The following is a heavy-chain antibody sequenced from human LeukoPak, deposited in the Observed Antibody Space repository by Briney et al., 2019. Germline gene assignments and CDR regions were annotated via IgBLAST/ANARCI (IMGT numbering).Heavy chain of an antibody. J-gene: IGHJ5*02. Sequence: GGSVRLSCGACGFTFRSYAMSWVRQAPGKGREWVSAMSGSGGSTYYADSVKGRFTISRDNSKNTLYLQMNSLRAEDTAVYYCAKHPPAGFDWFDPWGQGTLVTVSS. V-gene: IGHV3-23*01. CDR2: MSGSGGST. CDR1: GFTFRSYA. CDR3: AKHPPAGFDWFDP. D-gene: IGHD2-2*01.